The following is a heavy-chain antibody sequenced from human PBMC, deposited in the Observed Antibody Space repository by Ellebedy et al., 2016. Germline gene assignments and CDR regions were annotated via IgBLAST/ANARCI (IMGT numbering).Heavy chain of an antibody. CDR3: ARDDTVAYNY. V-gene: IGHV4-34*01. CDR1: GGSFSGYY. Sequence: GSLRLSCAVYGGSFSGYYWSWIRQPPGKGLEWIGEINHSGSTNYNPSLKSRVTISVDTSKNQFSLKLSSVTAADTAVYYCARDDTVAYNYWGQGTLVTVSS. J-gene: IGHJ4*02. D-gene: IGHD4-23*01. CDR2: INHSGST.